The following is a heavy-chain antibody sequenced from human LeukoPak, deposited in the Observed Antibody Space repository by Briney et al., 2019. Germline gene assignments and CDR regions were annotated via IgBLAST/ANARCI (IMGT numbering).Heavy chain of an antibody. CDR1: GFTFSSYA. D-gene: IGHD3-22*01. V-gene: IGHV3-23*01. J-gene: IGHJ4*02. CDR3: ARAMMVVTNLWGVFDY. CDR2: ISGSGGST. Sequence: GGSLRLSCAASGFTFSSYAMSWVRQASGKGLEWVSAISGSGGSTYYADSVKGRFTISRDNSKNTLYLQMNSLRAGDTAIYYCARAMMVVTNLWGVFDYWGQGTLVTVSS.